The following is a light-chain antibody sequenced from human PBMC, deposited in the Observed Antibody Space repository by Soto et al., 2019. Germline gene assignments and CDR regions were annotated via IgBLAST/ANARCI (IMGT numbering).Light chain of an antibody. CDR3: NSYTTSSTYV. CDR2: DVS. CDR1: SSDVGTYSY. Sequence: QSVLTQPASVSGSPGQSITISCTGTSSDVGTYSYVSWYQQHPGKAPKLMIYDVSNRPSGVSNRFSGSKSGNTATLTISGLQAEDEAEYYCNSYTTSSTYVFGTGTKLTVL. V-gene: IGLV2-14*03. J-gene: IGLJ1*01.